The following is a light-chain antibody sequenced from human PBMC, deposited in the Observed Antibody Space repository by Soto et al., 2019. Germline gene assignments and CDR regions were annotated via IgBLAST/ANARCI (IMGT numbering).Light chain of an antibody. Sequence: EVVMTQSPATLSVSPGERATLSCRASQSVNANLAWYQQKPGQAPRLLIHGASNRATGIPARFSGSGFGTEFLXXLXSXXSEDFAVYYCQQYNTWLWTFGQGTKVEI. J-gene: IGKJ1*01. CDR1: QSVNAN. CDR3: QQYNTWLWT. CDR2: GAS. V-gene: IGKV3-15*01.